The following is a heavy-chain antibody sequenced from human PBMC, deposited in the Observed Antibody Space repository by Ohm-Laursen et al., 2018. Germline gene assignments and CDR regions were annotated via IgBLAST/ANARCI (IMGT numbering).Heavy chain of an antibody. CDR2: IDGSGDRT. D-gene: IGHD5-18*01. J-gene: IGHJ4*02. V-gene: IGHV3-23*01. CDR3: AKATGQRLFDY. CDR1: GFTFSNYD. Sequence: SLRLSCSASGFTFSNYDMTWVRQAPGKGLEWVSAIDGSGDRTYYADSVKGRFTISRDNSKNTLYLQMNSLRAEDTAIYYCAKATGQRLFDYWGQGTLVTVSS.